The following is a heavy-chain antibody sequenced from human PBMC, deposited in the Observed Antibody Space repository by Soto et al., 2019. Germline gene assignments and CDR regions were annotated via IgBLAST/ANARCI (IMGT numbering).Heavy chain of an antibody. CDR1: GITFTNYW. V-gene: IGHV3-74*01. CDR2: VDSDGRGT. J-gene: IGHJ4*02. Sequence: EVQLVESGGGSVQPGGSLRLSCVASGITFTNYWMHWVRQVPGKGLVWVARVDSDGRGTSYADFVKGRFTISRDNAKNTLYLQMTSLRVEDTAMYYCGTVFEHWGPGIPVTVSS. CDR3: GTVFEH.